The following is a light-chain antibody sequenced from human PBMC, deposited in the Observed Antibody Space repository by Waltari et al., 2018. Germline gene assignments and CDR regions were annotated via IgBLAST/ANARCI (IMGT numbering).Light chain of an antibody. CDR1: QSVSSSY. CDR2: GAS. Sequence: EIVLTQSPGSLSLSPGERATLACRASQSVSSSYLAWYQQKPGQAPRLRIYGASSIHTGIPDRFSGSGSGTDFTLTSSSLETEDFAVYYCQQFGRSPKTFGQGTKLEIK. J-gene: IGKJ2*01. V-gene: IGKV3-20*01. CDR3: QQFGRSPKT.